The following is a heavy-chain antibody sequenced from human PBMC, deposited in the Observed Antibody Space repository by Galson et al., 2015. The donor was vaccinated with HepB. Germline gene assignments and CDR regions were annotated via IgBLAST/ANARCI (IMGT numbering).Heavy chain of an antibody. CDR1: GFTFSSYS. V-gene: IGHV3-21*01. CDR2: ISSSSSYI. D-gene: IGHD4-23*01. J-gene: IGHJ3*02. CDR3: ARGLTTVVKESAFDAFDI. Sequence: SLRLSCAASGFTFSSYSMNWVRQAPGKGLEWVSSISSSSSYIYYADSVKGRFTISRDNAKNSLYLQMNSLRAEDTAVYYCARGLTTVVKESAFDAFDIWGQGTMVTVSS.